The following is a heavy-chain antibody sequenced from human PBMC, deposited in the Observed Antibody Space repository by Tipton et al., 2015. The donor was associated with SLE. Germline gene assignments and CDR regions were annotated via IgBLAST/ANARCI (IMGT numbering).Heavy chain of an antibody. D-gene: IGHD3-3*01. J-gene: IGHJ4*02. CDR1: GGSITSSSYY. CDR2: IYYSGST. Sequence: TLSLTCTVSGGSITSSSYYWGWIRQPPGKGLEWIGSIYYSGSTYYNPSLKSRVTISVDTFKNQFSLKLYSVTAADTAVYYCARLASLTIFGLVPDYWGQGTLVTVSS. V-gene: IGHV4-39*01. CDR3: ARLASLTIFGLVPDY.